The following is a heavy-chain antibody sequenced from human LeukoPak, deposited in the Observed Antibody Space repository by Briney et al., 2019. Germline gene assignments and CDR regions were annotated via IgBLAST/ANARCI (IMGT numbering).Heavy chain of an antibody. J-gene: IGHJ4*02. CDR2: IYYSGST. D-gene: IGHD3-3*01. CDR3: ARHFRLRFLDGYFDY. V-gene: IGHV4-39*01. Sequence: SETLSLTCTVSGGSISSSSYYWGWIRQPPGKGLEWIGSIYYSGSTYYNPSLKSRVTISVDTSKNQFSLKLSSVTAADTAVYYCARHFRLRFLDGYFDYWGQGTLVTVSS. CDR1: GGSISSSSYY.